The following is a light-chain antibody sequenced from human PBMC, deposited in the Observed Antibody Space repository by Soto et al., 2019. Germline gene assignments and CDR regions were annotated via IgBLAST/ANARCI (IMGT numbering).Light chain of an antibody. Sequence: QSALTQPPSASGSPGQSVTISCTGTSSDVGGYVSWYQQHPGKAPKLMIYEVTKRPSGVPDRFSGSKSRNTASLTVSGLQAEDEADYYCSSYAGSNTDVVFGGGTKLTVL. V-gene: IGLV2-8*01. CDR3: SSYAGSNTDVV. J-gene: IGLJ2*01. CDR1: SSDVGGY. CDR2: EVT.